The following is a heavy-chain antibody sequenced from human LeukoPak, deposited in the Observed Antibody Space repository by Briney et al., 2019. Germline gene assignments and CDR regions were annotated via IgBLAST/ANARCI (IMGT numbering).Heavy chain of an antibody. CDR1: GCTISSYY. CDR3: ARGDSIFGVAAPSQRNNWFDP. CDR2: IYTSGST. J-gene: IGHJ5*02. V-gene: IGHV4-4*07. Sequence: ETLSLTCTASGCTISSYYWSWIRQPAGKGLEWIGRIYTSGSTNYYASLGKGLTMSFNTSYNHFSLKLSSVTAADTAVYYCARGDSIFGVAAPSQRNNWFDPWGQGTLVSVCS. D-gene: IGHD3-3*01.